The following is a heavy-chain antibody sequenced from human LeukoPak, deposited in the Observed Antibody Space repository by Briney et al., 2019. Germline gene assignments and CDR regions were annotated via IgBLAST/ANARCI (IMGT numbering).Heavy chain of an antibody. CDR3: ARDAASPYCSGGSCYSGGYYYYMDV. V-gene: IGHV1-2*02. D-gene: IGHD2-15*01. CDR2: INPNSGGT. CDR1: GYTFTGYY. J-gene: IGHJ6*03. Sequence: ASVKVSCKASGYTFTGYYMHWVRQAPGQGLEWMGWINPNSGGTNYAQKFQGRVTMTRDTSISTAYMELSRLRSDDTAVYYCARDAASPYCSGGSCYSGGYYYYMDVWGKGTTVTVSS.